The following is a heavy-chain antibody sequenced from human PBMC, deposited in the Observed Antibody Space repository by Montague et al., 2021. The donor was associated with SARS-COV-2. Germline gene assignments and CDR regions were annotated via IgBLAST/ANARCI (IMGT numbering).Heavy chain of an antibody. Sequence: SETLSLTCTVSGGSISSSSYYWGWIRQPPGKGLEWIGSIDYSGXTXYXXXXKXRVTISVDTSKNQFSLKLSSVTAADTAVYYCARQMGQSSIFGVVIQYYFDYWGQGTLVTASS. CDR3: ARQMGQSSIFGVVIQYYFDY. V-gene: IGHV4-39*01. J-gene: IGHJ4*02. CDR1: GGSISSSSYY. CDR2: IDYSGXT. D-gene: IGHD3-3*01.